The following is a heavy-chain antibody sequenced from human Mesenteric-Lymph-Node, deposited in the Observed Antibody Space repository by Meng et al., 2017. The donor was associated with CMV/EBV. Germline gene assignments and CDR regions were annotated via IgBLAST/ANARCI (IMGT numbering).Heavy chain of an antibody. Sequence: GESLKISCAASGFTLGNYGMHWVRQASGKGLEWVAFIRYDGGNKDYVDSVKGRFTISRDNSKNTLYLQMNSLRAEDTAVYYCAKSGPYYYDSSGYFITHYFDYWGQGTLVTVSS. J-gene: IGHJ4*02. CDR3: AKSGPYYYDSSGYFITHYFDY. D-gene: IGHD3-22*01. V-gene: IGHV3-30*02. CDR2: IRYDGGNK. CDR1: GFTLGNYG.